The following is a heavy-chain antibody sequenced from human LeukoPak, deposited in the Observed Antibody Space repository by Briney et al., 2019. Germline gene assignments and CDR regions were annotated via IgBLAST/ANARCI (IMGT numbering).Heavy chain of an antibody. CDR3: ASLSGRYSGSPGYFKH. CDR2: VIPIFGTA. J-gene: IGHJ1*01. V-gene: IGHV1-69*13. D-gene: IGHD5-12*01. CDR1: GGTFSSYA. Sequence: SVKVSCKASGGTFSSYAISWVRQAPGQGLECMGGVIPIFGTANYAHKCQGRVTITADESTSTAYMELSSLRSEDTAVYYCASLSGRYSGSPGYFKHWGQGTLVTVSS.